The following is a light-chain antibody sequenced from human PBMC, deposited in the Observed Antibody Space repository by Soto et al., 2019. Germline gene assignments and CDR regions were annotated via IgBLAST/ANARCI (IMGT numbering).Light chain of an antibody. CDR1: QSVSGN. CDR2: GAS. V-gene: IGKV3D-15*01. J-gene: IGKJ1*01. CDR3: QQYNNWPPP. Sequence: EIVMTQSPATLSVSPGERATLSCRASQSVSGNLAWYQQKPGQAHRHLIYGASTRATGIPARFTGSGSGTEFTLTISSLQSEEFAVYYGQQYNNWPPPFGQGTKVEIK.